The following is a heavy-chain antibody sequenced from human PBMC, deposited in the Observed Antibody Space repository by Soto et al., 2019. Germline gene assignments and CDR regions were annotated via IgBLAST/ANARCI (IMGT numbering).Heavy chain of an antibody. D-gene: IGHD1-26*01. CDR2: IRSKAYGGTT. Sequence: LRLSCTASGFTVGDYGMSWVRQAPGKGLEWVGFIRSKAYGGTTDYAASVKGRFTISRDDFKSIAYLQMNSLKTEDTAVYYCTRVGATDGVAFDIWGQGTMVTVSS. V-gene: IGHV3-49*04. CDR1: GFTVGDYG. CDR3: TRVGATDGVAFDI. J-gene: IGHJ3*02.